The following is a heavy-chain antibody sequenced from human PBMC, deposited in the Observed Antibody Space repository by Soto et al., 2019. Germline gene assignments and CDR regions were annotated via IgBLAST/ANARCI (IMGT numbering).Heavy chain of an antibody. CDR1: GCSISSGDYY. D-gene: IGHD3-22*01. V-gene: IGHV4-30-4*01. CDR2: IYYSGST. J-gene: IGHJ3*02. Sequence: SETLSLTCTVSGCSISSGDYYWSWIRQPPGKGLEWIGYIYYSGSTYYNPSLKSRVTISVDTSKNQFSLKLSSVTAADTAVYYCARDYYDSSEVDIWGQGTMVTVSS. CDR3: ARDYYDSSEVDI.